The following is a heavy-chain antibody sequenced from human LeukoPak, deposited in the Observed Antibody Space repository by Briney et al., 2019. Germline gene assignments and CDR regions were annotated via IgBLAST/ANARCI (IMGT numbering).Heavy chain of an antibody. D-gene: IGHD1-26*01. CDR1: GYTFSNYG. CDR3: ARDTEWEKNPDYFDY. V-gene: IGHV1-18*01. CDR2: ISAKNGNT. Sequence: ASVKVSCKASGYTFSNYGISWVRQAPGQGLEWMGWISAKNGNTNYAQNVQGRVTMTTDTSTSTAYMELRSPRSDDTAVYYCARDTEWEKNPDYFDYWGQGTLVTVSS. J-gene: IGHJ4*02.